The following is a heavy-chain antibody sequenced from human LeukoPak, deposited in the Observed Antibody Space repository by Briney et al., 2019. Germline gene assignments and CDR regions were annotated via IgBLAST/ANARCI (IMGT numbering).Heavy chain of an antibody. J-gene: IGHJ6*02. CDR3: ARDVREPSSYGMDV. V-gene: IGHV3-30-3*01. CDR2: ISYDGSNK. D-gene: IGHD1-14*01. Sequence: GGSPRLSCAASGFTFSSYAMHWVRQAPGKGLEWVAVISYDGSNKYYADSVKGRFTISRDNSKNTLYLQMNSLRAEDTAVYYCARDVREPSSYGMDVWGQGTTVTVSS. CDR1: GFTFSSYA.